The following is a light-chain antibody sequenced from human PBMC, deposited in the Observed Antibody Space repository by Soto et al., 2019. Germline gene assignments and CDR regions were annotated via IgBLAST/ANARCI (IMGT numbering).Light chain of an antibody. CDR1: SSDVGGYNY. CDR3: SSYTSRSTTFV. CDR2: DVS. V-gene: IGLV2-14*01. Sequence: QSALTQPASVSGSPGQSITISCTGTSSDVGGYNYVSWYQQHPGKAPKLMIYDVSNRPSGVSNRFSGSKSGNKASLTISGLQAEEEADYYYSSYTSRSTTFVFGTGTKLTVL. J-gene: IGLJ1*01.